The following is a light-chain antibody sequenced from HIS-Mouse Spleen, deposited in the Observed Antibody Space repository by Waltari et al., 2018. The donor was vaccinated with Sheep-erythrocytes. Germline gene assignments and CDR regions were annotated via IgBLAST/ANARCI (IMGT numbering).Light chain of an antibody. V-gene: IGLV2-11*01. Sequence: QSALTQPRPVSGSPGPSVTIPCTGTSSAVGGYTYVSWYQQHPGKAPKLMIYDVSKRPSGVPDRFSGSKSGNTASLTISGLQAEDEADYYCCSYAGSYNHVFATGTKVTVL. CDR1: SSAVGGYTY. J-gene: IGLJ1*01. CDR3: CSYAGSYNHV. CDR2: DVS.